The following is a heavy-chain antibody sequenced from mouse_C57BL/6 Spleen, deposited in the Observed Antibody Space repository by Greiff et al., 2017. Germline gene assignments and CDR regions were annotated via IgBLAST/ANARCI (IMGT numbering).Heavy chain of an antibody. CDR1: GYTFTSYW. CDR2: IHPNSGST. D-gene: IGHD1-1*01. J-gene: IGHJ4*01. Sequence: VQLQQPGAELVKPGASVKLSCKASGYTFTSYWMHWVKQRPGQGLEWIGMIHPNSGSTNYNEKFKSKATLTVDKSSSTAYMQLSSLTSEDSAVYYCAAYGSSYAMDYWGKGTSVTVSS. CDR3: AAYGSSYAMDY. V-gene: IGHV1-64*01.